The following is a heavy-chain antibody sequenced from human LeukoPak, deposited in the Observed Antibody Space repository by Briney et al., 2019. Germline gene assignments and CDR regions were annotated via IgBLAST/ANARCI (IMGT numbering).Heavy chain of an antibody. J-gene: IGHJ4*02. CDR2: INPNSGGT. D-gene: IGHD6-19*01. V-gene: IGHV1-2*02. CDR1: GYTFTGYY. Sequence: ASVKVSCKASGYTFTGYYMHWVRQAPGQGLEWMGWINPNSGGTNYAQKLQGRVTMTRDTSISTAYMELSRLRSDDTGVYYCAREYSSGWYVVYWGQGTLVTVSS. CDR3: AREYSSGWYVVY.